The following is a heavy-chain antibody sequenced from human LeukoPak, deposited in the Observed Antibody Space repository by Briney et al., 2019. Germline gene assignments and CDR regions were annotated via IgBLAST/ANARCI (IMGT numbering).Heavy chain of an antibody. CDR1: GFTVSRNY. CDR2: ISDTGNT. J-gene: IGHJ4*02. Sequence: GGSLRLSCAASGFTVSRNYMSWVRQAPGKGLEWVSAISDTGNTYHADSVKGRFTISRDSSKNTLFLQMNRLRPEDAAVYYCAKAPVTTCRGAFCYPFDYWGLGTLVTVSS. CDR3: AKAPVTTCRGAFCYPFDY. D-gene: IGHD2-15*01. V-gene: IGHV3-53*01.